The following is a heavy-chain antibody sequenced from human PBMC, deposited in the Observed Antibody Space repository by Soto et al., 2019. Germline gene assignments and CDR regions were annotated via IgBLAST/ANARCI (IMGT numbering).Heavy chain of an antibody. CDR3: ARRFYSNYYYYYYMDV. V-gene: IGHV4-31*03. CDR2: IYYSGST. D-gene: IGHD4-4*01. Sequence: PSETLSLTCTVSGGSISSGGYYWSWIRQHPGKGLEWIGYIYYSGSTYYNPSLKSRVTISVDTSKNQFSLKLSSVTAADTAVYYCARRFYSNYYYYYYMDVWGKGTTVTVSS. J-gene: IGHJ6*03. CDR1: GGSISSGGYY.